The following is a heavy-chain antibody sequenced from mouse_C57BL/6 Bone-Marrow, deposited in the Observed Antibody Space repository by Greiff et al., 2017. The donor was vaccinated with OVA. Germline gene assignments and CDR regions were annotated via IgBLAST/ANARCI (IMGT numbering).Heavy chain of an antibody. CDR1: GYAFSSSW. J-gene: IGHJ1*03. Sequence: QVQLQQSGPELVKPGASVKISCKASGYAFSSSWMNWVKQRPGKGLEWIGRIYPGDGDTNYNGKFKGKATLTADKSSSTAYMQLSSLTSEDSAVYFCARPIYDGYLYWYFDVWGTGTTVTVSS. V-gene: IGHV1-82*01. CDR2: IYPGDGDT. D-gene: IGHD2-3*01. CDR3: ARPIYDGYLYWYFDV.